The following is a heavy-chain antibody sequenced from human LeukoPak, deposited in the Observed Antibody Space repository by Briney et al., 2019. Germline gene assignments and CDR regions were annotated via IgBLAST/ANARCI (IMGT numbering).Heavy chain of an antibody. D-gene: IGHD4-11*01. J-gene: IGHJ4*02. V-gene: IGHV3-21*01. Sequence: GGPLRLSCAASGFTFSSYSMNWVRQAPGKGLEWVSSISSSSSYIYYADSVKGRSTISRDNAKNSLYLQMSSLRAEDTAVYYCARDPYSGLFDYWGQGTLVTVSS. CDR2: ISSSSSYI. CDR3: ARDPYSGLFDY. CDR1: GFTFSSYS.